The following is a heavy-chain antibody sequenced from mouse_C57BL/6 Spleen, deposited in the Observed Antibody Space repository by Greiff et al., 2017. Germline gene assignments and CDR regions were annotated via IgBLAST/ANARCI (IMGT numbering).Heavy chain of an antibody. CDR1: GYAFSSYW. V-gene: IGHV1-80*01. J-gene: IGHJ3*01. CDR2: IYPGDGDT. CDR3: ARADYGSSSAWFAY. D-gene: IGHD1-1*01. Sequence: VKLQESGAELVKPGASVKISCKASGYAFSSYWMNWVKQRPGKGLEWIGQIYPGDGDTNYNGKFKGKATLTADKSSSTAYMQLSSLTSEDSAVYFCARADYGSSSAWFAYWGQGTLVTVSA.